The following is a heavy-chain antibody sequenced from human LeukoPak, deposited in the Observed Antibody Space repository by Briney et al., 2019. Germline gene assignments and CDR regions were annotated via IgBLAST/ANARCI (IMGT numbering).Heavy chain of an antibody. CDR2: IYHSGST. J-gene: IGHJ4*02. CDR3: ARGGWELPLHFDY. CDR1: GGSIGSGGYS. V-gene: IGHV4-30-2*01. D-gene: IGHD1-26*01. Sequence: PSETLSLTCAVSGGSIGSGGYSWSWIRQPPGKGLEWIGYIYHSGSTYYNPSLKSRVTISVDRSKNQFSLKLTSVTAADTAVYYCARGGWELPLHFDYWGQGTLVTVSS.